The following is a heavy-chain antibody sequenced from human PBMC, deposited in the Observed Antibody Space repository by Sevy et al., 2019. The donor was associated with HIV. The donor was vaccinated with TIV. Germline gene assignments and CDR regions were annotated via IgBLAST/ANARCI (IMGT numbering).Heavy chain of an antibody. CDR3: ARGEYDSRLTGAFDI. J-gene: IGHJ3*02. Sequence: SESLSLTCTVSGGSISSGGYYWSWIRQHPGNGLEWIGYIYYSGSTYYNPSLKSRVTISVDTSKNQFSLKLSSVTAADSAVYYCARGEYDSRLTGAFDIWGQGTMVTVSS. CDR1: GGSISSGGYY. CDR2: IYYSGST. V-gene: IGHV4-31*03. D-gene: IGHD3-22*01.